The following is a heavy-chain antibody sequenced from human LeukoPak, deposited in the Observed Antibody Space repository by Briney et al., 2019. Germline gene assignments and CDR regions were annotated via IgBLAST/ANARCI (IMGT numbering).Heavy chain of an antibody. V-gene: IGHV3-30-3*01. J-gene: IGHJ4*02. CDR2: ISYDGSNK. D-gene: IGHD3-10*01. CDR1: GFTFSSYA. Sequence: PGRSLRLSCAASGFTFSSYAMHWVRQAPGKGLEWVAVISYDGSNKYYADSVKGRFIISRDNSKNTLYLQMNSLRAEDTAVYYCARASIPYYYGAGNPSYWGQGTLVTVSS. CDR3: ARASIPYYYGAGNPSY.